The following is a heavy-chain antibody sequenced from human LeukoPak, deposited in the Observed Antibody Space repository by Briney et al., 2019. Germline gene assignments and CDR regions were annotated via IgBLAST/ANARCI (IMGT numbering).Heavy chain of an antibody. Sequence: PGRSLRVSCADSGSTFSSYVMHWVRQAPGKGLEWVAVISYDGSNEYYADSVKGRFTISRDNSKNTLYLQMNSLRAADTAVYYCARDKDTSYLSSFDYWGQGTLVTVSS. CDR2: ISYDGSNE. V-gene: IGHV3-30*04. D-gene: IGHD2-2*01. J-gene: IGHJ4*02. CDR1: GSTFSSYV. CDR3: ARDKDTSYLSSFDY.